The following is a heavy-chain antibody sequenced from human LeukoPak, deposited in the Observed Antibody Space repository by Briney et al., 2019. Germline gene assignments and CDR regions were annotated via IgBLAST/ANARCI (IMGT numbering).Heavy chain of an antibody. CDR2: ISGSDGST. CDR1: GFTFSSYA. Sequence: GSLRLSCAASGFTFSSYAMSWVRQAPGKGLEWVSAISGSDGSTYYADSVKGRFTISRDNSKNTLYLQMNSLRAEDTAVYYCAKLDIVVVPAADRLDYWGQGTLVTVSS. CDR3: AKLDIVVVPAADRLDY. J-gene: IGHJ4*02. D-gene: IGHD2-2*03. V-gene: IGHV3-23*01.